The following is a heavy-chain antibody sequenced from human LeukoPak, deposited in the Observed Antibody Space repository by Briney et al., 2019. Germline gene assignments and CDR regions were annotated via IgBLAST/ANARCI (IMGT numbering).Heavy chain of an antibody. CDR2: ISSSGSTI. V-gene: IGHV3-48*03. CDR1: GFTFSSYE. D-gene: IGHD2-15*01. CDR3: ARVGCSSGSCRYGNYFDY. Sequence: PGGSLRLSCAASGFTFSSYEMNWVRQAPGKGLEWVSYISSSGSTIYYADSVKGRFTISRDNAKNSLYLQMNSLRAEDTAVYYCARVGCSSGSCRYGNYFDYWGQGTLVTVSS. J-gene: IGHJ4*02.